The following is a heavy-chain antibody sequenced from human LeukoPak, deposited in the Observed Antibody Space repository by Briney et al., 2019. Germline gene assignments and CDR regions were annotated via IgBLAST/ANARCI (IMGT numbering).Heavy chain of an antibody. CDR1: GFTSGHYA. Sequence: GGSLRLSCAASGFTSGHYAMTWVRQAPGKGLEWVASISGSGDRTYYADSVMGRFTVSRDNSKNTLSLQMDSLRADDTAVYYCARGKRVGVGSPLDHWGQGTLVTVSS. J-gene: IGHJ4*02. CDR3: ARGKRVGVGSPLDH. D-gene: IGHD1-26*01. CDR2: ISGSGDRT. V-gene: IGHV3-23*01.